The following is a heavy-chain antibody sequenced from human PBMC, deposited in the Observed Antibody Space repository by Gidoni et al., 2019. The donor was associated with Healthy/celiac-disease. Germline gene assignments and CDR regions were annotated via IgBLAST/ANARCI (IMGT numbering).Heavy chain of an antibody. CDR3: ARDYSVYSSSSPNNYYYYGMDV. V-gene: IGHV3-7*01. D-gene: IGHD6-6*01. CDR2: IKQDGSEK. CDR1: GFTFSSYW. J-gene: IGHJ6*02. Sequence: EVQLVESGGGLVQPGGSLRLSCAASGFTFSSYWMSWVRQAPGKGLEWLANIKQDGSEKYYVDSVKGRFTISRDNAKNSLYLQMNSLRAEDTAVYYCARDYSVYSSSSPNNYYYYGMDVWGQGTTVTVSS.